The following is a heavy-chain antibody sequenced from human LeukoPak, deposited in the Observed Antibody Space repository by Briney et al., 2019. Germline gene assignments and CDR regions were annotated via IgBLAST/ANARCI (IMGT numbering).Heavy chain of an antibody. CDR3: ARSPYYDSSFDS. CDR1: GFSLTTHGVG. Sequence: SGPTLVKPTQTLTLICTFSGFSLTTHGVGVAWIRQPPGKAPEWLAIIYWDGDKRFSPSLKTRLTITKDTSKYQVVLTMTTMDPVDTATYYCARSPYYDSSFDSWGQGTLATVSS. J-gene: IGHJ4*02. CDR2: IYWDGDK. V-gene: IGHV2-5*02. D-gene: IGHD3-22*01.